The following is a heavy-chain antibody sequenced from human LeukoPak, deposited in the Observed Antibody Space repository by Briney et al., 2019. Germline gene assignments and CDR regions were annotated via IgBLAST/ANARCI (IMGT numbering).Heavy chain of an antibody. CDR1: GGSFSGYY. V-gene: IGHV4-34*01. J-gene: IGHJ5*02. CDR2: INHSGST. CDR3: ARRELGYCSSTSCYSRAWFDP. Sequence: SETLSLTCAVYGGSFSGYYWSWIRQPPGKGLEWIGEINHSGSTNYNPSLKSRVTISVDTSKNQFSLKLSSVTAADTAVYYCARRELGYCSSTSCYSRAWFDPWGQGTLVTVSS. D-gene: IGHD2-2*01.